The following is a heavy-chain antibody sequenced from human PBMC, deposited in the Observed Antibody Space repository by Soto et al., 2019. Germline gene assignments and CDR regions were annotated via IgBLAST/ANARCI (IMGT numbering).Heavy chain of an antibody. CDR2: IYWDDVQ. J-gene: IGHJ5*02. V-gene: IGHV2-5*02. CDR1: GFSLSTSGVG. D-gene: IGHD2-21*01. CDR3: AQRRIVGNSNWFDP. Sequence: QITLKESGPTLVKPTQTLTLTCTVSGFSLSTSGVGVGWIRQPPGKALEWLALIYWDDVQRYSPSLKSRLSITKDTSKNQVILTMTNIDPVDTATYYCAQRRIVGNSNWFDPWGHGTLVTVSS.